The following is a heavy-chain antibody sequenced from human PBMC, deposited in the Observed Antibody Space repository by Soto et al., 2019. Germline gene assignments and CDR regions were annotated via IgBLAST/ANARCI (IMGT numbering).Heavy chain of an antibody. CDR3: ARAHDGDYGYGMDG. J-gene: IGHJ6*01. CDR1: GGSISSGGYS. V-gene: IGHV4-30-2*01. D-gene: IGHD4-17*01. CDR2: IYHSGYT. Sequence: QLQLQESGSGLVKPSQTLSLTCAVSGGSISSGGYSWSWIRQPPGKGLEGIEYIYHSGYTYCNPSLKIRVTISVDNSKNQFSLKLLSVTAADTAVSYCARAHDGDYGYGMDGWGQGTTVTVSS.